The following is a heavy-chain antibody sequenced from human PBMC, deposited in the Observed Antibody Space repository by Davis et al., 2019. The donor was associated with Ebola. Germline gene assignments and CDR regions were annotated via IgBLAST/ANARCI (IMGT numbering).Heavy chain of an antibody. D-gene: IGHD5-24*01. CDR1: AFTFSSYW. CDR2: IKQDGTEK. V-gene: IGHV3-7*03. Sequence: AGSLTLSCAASAFTFSSYWMSWVRQAPGKGLEWVANIKQDGTEKYYVDSVKGRFTISRDNAKNSLYLQMNSLRAEDTAVYYCARVRWLQFFYFDYWGQGTLVTVSS. J-gene: IGHJ4*02. CDR3: ARVRWLQFFYFDY.